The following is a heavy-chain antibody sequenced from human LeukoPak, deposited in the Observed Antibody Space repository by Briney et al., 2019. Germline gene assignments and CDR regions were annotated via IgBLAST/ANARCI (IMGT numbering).Heavy chain of an antibody. V-gene: IGHV5-51*01. Sequence: GESLKISCKGSGYSFTTYWIGWVRQMPGKGLEWMGIIYPGDSDTRYSPSFQGQVTISADKSISTAYLQWSSLKASDTAMYYCARRGAYDSGFWAPGPDEVAFDIWGQGTMVTVSS. CDR2: IYPGDSDT. D-gene: IGHD3-22*01. CDR1: GYSFTTYW. J-gene: IGHJ3*02. CDR3: ARRGAYDSGFWAPGPDEVAFDI.